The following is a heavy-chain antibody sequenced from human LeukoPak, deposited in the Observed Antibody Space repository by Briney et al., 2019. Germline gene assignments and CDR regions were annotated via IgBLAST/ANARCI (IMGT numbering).Heavy chain of an antibody. CDR3: ATGRGGDAFDI. D-gene: IGHD3-10*01. V-gene: IGHV4-59*08. CDR2: IYYSGST. CDR1: GVSISSYY. Sequence: TSETLSLTCTVSGVSISSYYWSWIRQPPGKGLEWIGYIYYSGSTNYNPSLKSRVTISVDTSKNQFSLKLSSVTAADTAVYYCATGRGGDAFDIWGQGTMVTVSS. J-gene: IGHJ3*02.